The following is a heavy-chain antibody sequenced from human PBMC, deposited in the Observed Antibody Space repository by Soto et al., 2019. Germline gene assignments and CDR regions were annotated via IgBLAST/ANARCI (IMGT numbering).Heavy chain of an antibody. CDR1: GDSIISSDFY. CDR2: IFYLGSS. J-gene: IGHJ5*02. D-gene: IGHD3-3*02. V-gene: IGHV4-39*01. CDR3: ARHSLALRKNNWFDP. Sequence: SETLSLTCTVSGDSIISSDFYWGWVRQPPGKGLEWIGSIFYLGSSYYNPSLKSRVTMSVDTSKNQFSMRLRSVTAADTSLFFCARHSLALRKNNWFDPWGQGIMVTVSS.